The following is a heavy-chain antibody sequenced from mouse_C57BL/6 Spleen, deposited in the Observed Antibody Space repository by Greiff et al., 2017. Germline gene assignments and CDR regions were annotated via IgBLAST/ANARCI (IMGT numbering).Heavy chain of an antibody. V-gene: IGHV1-54*01. Sequence: QVQLQQSGAELVRPGTSVKVSCKASGYAFTNYLIEWVKQRPGQGLEWIGVINPGSGGTNYNEKFKGKATLTADKSSSTAYMQLSSLTSEDSAVYFCARRGLFYAMDYWGKGTSVTVSS. CDR1: GYAFTNYL. D-gene: IGHD2-3*01. J-gene: IGHJ4*01. CDR2: INPGSGGT. CDR3: ARRGLFYAMDY.